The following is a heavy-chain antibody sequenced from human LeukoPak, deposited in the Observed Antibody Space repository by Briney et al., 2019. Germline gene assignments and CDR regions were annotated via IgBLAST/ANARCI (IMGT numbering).Heavy chain of an antibody. CDR1: GFTYSSYG. CDR2: ISYDGSNK. J-gene: IGHJ6*04. CDR3: AELGITMIGGV. V-gene: IGHV3-30*18. Sequence: GGSLRLSCAASGFTYSSYGMHWVRQAPGKGLEWVAVISYDGSNKYYADSVKGRFTISRDNAKNSLYLQMNSLRAEDTAVYYCAELGITMIGGVWGKGTTVTISS. D-gene: IGHD3-10*02.